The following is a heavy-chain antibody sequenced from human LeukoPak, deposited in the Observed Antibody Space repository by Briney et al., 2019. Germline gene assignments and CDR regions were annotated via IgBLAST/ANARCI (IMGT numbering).Heavy chain of an antibody. Sequence: SVKVSCKASGGTFSSYAISWVRQAPGQGLEWMGRIIPIFGTANYAQKLQGRVTMTTDTSTSTAYMELRSLRSDDTAVYYCARLGLDWYFDLWGRGTLVTVSS. V-gene: IGHV1-69*05. CDR2: IIPIFGTA. J-gene: IGHJ2*01. CDR1: GGTFSSYA. CDR3: ARLGLDWYFDL.